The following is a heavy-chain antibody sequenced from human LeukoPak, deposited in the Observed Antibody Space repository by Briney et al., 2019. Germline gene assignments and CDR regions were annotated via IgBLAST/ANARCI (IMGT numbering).Heavy chain of an antibody. CDR2: IYYSGST. CDR1: GGSITSSNYY. D-gene: IGHD1-26*01. V-gene: IGHV4-39*01. Sequence: PSETLSLTCTVSGGSITSSNYYWCWIRQPPGKGLEWIGSIYYSGSTYYNPSLKSRVTISVDTSKNQFSLKLNSVTAADTAVYYCATPYSGGYHGLDIWSQGTMVTVSS. CDR3: ATPYSGGYHGLDI. J-gene: IGHJ3*02.